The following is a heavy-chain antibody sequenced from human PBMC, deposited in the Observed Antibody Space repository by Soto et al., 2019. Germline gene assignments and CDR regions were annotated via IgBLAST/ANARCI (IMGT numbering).Heavy chain of an antibody. V-gene: IGHV1-69*01. D-gene: IGHD3-22*01. J-gene: IGHJ4*02. Sequence: QVQLVQSGAEVKKPGSSVEVSCKASGGTFSSYAISWVRQAPGQGLEWMGGIIPIFGTANYAQKFQGRVTITADESTSTAYMELSSLRSEDTAVYYCASNYYDSSGYLYPFDYWGQGTLVTVSS. CDR1: GGTFSSYA. CDR3: ASNYYDSSGYLYPFDY. CDR2: IIPIFGTA.